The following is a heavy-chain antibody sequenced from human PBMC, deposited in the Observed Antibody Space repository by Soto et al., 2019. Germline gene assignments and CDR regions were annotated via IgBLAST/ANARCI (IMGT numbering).Heavy chain of an antibody. CDR1: GGSFSGYY. D-gene: IGHD3-9*01. Sequence: SETLSLTCAVYGGSFSGYYWSWIRQPPGKGLEWIGEINHSGSTNYNPSLKSRVTISVDTSKNQFSLKLSSVTAADTAVYYCERGLKVLRYFDWLPQSNWFDPWGQGTLVTVSS. CDR2: INHSGST. V-gene: IGHV4-34*01. J-gene: IGHJ5*02. CDR3: ERGLKVLRYFDWLPQSNWFDP.